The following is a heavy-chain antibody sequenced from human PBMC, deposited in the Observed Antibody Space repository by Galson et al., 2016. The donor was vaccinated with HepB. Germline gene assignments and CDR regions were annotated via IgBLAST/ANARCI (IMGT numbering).Heavy chain of an antibody. V-gene: IGHV3-49*04. D-gene: IGHD1-26*01. CDR1: GFSVSINY. CDR2: IRRKAYGGTT. J-gene: IGHJ4*02. CDR3: TRGGWSRESYFDY. Sequence: SLRLSCEVSGFSVSINYMSWVRQAPGKGLEWVGFIRRKAYGGTTEYAASVKGRFTISRDDSKSIAYLQMNSLKTEDTAVYYCTRGGWSRESYFDYWGQGTLVTVSS.